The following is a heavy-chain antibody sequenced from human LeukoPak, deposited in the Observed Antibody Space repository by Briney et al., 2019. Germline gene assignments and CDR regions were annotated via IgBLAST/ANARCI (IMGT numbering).Heavy chain of an antibody. Sequence: PGGSLRLSCAASGFTFSSYAMSWVRQAPGKGLEWVSAISGSGGSTYYADSVKGRFTISIDNSKNTLYLQMNRLRAKATPVYFCGYSFIYWWRFDPWGQGTLVTVSP. D-gene: IGHD5-18*01. J-gene: IGHJ5*02. CDR2: ISGSGGST. V-gene: IGHV3-23*01. CDR1: GFTFSSYA. CDR3: GYSFIYWWRFDP.